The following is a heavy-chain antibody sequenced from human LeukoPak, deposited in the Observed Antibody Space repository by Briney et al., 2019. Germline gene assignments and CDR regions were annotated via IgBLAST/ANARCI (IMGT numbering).Heavy chain of an antibody. CDR2: INHSGST. V-gene: IGHV4-34*01. CDR1: VGSFSGYY. J-gene: IGHJ2*01. Sequence: SETLSLTCAVYVGSFSGYYWSWIRQPPGKGLGWIGEINHSGSTNYNPSLKSRVTISVDTSKNQFSLKLSSVTAADTAVYYCARGRRVVRGLLYWHFDLWGRGTLVTVSS. D-gene: IGHD3-10*01. CDR3: ARGRRVVRGLLYWHFDL.